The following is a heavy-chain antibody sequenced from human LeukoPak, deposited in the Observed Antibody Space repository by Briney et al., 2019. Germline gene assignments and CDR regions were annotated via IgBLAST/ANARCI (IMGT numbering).Heavy chain of an antibody. CDR1: GGSFSGYY. CDR2: INHSGST. D-gene: IGHD6-6*01. CDR3: ARGPRPMIAARRYFDY. V-gene: IGHV4-34*01. J-gene: IGHJ4*02. Sequence: PSETLSLTCAVYGGSFSGYYWSWIRQPPGKGPEWIGEINHSGSTNYNPSLKSRVTISVGTSKNQFSLKLSSVTAADTAVYYCARGPRPMIAARRYFDYWGQGTLVTVSS.